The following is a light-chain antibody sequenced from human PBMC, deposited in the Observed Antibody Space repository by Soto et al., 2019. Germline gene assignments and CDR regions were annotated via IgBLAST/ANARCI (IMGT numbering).Light chain of an antibody. Sequence: ILMTQSPATLSVSPGERATLSCRASQSVSNNLAWYQQKPGQAPRLLIYDASTRATVIPARFSGSGSGTEFTLNISGLQSEDFAVYYCQQYNNWPPWTFGQWTKVEIK. CDR2: DAS. V-gene: IGKV3-15*01. J-gene: IGKJ1*01. CDR1: QSVSNN. CDR3: QQYNNWPPWT.